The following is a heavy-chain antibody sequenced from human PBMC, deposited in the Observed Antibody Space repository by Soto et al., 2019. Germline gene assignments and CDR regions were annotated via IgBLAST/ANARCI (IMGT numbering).Heavy chain of an antibody. CDR2: IYYSGST. CDR1: GGSISSYY. D-gene: IGHD3-10*01. V-gene: IGHV4-59*01. J-gene: IGHJ6*03. Sequence: SETLSLTCTVSGGSISSYYWSWIRQPPGKGLEWIGYIYYSGSTNYNPSLKSRVTISVGTSKNQFSLKLSSVTAADTAVYYCARSWFGRNSYNYYYMDVWGKGTTVTVSS. CDR3: ARSWFGRNSYNYYYMDV.